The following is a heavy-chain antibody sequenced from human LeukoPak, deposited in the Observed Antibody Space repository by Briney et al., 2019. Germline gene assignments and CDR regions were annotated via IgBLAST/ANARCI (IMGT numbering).Heavy chain of an antibody. Sequence: GEFLKISCKGSGYSFTSYWIGWVRQMPGKGLEWMGIIYPGDSDTRYSPSFQGQVTISADKSISAAYLQWSSLKASDTAMYYCARPAFGYSSSWYYFDYWGQGTLVTVSS. CDR3: ARPAFGYSSSWYYFDY. J-gene: IGHJ4*02. V-gene: IGHV5-51*01. CDR2: IYPGDSDT. D-gene: IGHD6-13*01. CDR1: GYSFTSYW.